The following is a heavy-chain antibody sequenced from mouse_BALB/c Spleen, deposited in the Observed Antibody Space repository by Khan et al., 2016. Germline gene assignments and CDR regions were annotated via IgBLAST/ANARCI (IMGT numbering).Heavy chain of an antibody. CDR3: AGGGWYGPMDY. CDR1: GFDFSRYW. J-gene: IGHJ4*01. V-gene: IGHV4-1*02. Sequence: EVKLLESGGGLVQPGGSLKLSCAASGFDFSRYWMSWVRQAPGKGLEWIGEINQDSSTINYTPFLKDKFIISRDNAKNTLYLQMSKVRSEDKAIYYCAGGGWYGPMDYWGQGTSVTVSS. CDR2: INQDSSTI. D-gene: IGHD2-1*01.